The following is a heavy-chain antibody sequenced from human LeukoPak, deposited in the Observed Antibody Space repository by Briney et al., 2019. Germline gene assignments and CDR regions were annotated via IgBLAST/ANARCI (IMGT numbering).Heavy chain of an antibody. CDR3: AKVGATMVRRISGRMDV. CDR1: GFTFSSCA. Sequence: GGCLRLSCAASGFTFSSCAMSWVRQAPGKGLEWVSAISGSGGSTYYADSVKGRFTISRDNPKNTLYLQMNSLRAEDTAVYYCAKVGATMVRRISGRMDVWGQGTTVTVSS. J-gene: IGHJ6*02. V-gene: IGHV3-23*01. D-gene: IGHD3-10*01. CDR2: ISGSGGST.